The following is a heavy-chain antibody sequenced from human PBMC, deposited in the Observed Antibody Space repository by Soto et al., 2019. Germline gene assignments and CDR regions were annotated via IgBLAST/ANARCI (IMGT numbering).Heavy chain of an antibody. Sequence: PGGSLRLSCAASGFTFGSYAMSWVRQTPGKGLEWVSSISGSGGDIYYTGSVKGRFTISRDNSKNILYLQMNNLSAEDTAVYYCAKGDNFEFWGTCNCFDPWGQGA. D-gene: IGHD3-16*01. CDR3: AKGDNFEFWGTCNCFDP. J-gene: IGHJ5*02. CDR2: ISGSGGDI. V-gene: IGHV3-23*01. CDR1: GFTFGSYA.